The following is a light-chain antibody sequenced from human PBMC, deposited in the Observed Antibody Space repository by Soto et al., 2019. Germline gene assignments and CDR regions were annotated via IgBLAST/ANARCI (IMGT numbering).Light chain of an antibody. CDR3: QQYRDNWT. CDR2: KAS. Sequence: DIQMTQSPSTLSASVGDRVTITCRASQSISSLFAWYQQKPGTAPKLLIYKASTLQSGVPSRFSDSGSGTEFTLTISSLQPDDSATYYCQQYRDNWTFGQGTKVEIK. V-gene: IGKV1-5*03. CDR1: QSISSL. J-gene: IGKJ1*01.